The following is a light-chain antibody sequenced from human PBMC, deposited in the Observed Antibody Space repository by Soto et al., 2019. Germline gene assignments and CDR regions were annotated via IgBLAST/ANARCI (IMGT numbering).Light chain of an antibody. V-gene: IGLV2-14*01. CDR2: EVS. J-gene: IGLJ1*01. Sequence: QAVMTQPAFVSGSPGQSITISCTGTSSDVGGHNYVSWYQQHPGKVPKLIIYEVSLRPSGVPSRFSGSKSGNTASLTISGLQAEDEADYYCNSYTTSSTYVFGTGTKVTVL. CDR3: NSYTTSSTYV. CDR1: SSDVGGHNY.